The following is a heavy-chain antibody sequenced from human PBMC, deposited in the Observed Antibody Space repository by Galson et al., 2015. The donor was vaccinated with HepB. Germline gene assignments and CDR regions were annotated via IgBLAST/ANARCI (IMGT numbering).Heavy chain of an antibody. CDR2: LYKDGTT. V-gene: IGHV3-53*01. J-gene: IGHJ4*02. Sequence: SLRLSCAASGLTVSNNHMSWVRQAPGKGLEWVSALYKDGTTHNVDSVKGRFTVSRDNSKNTLYLQMNSLRAEDTAVYYCVTSSRWPGYFDCWGQGTLVTVSS. CDR1: GLTVSNNH. D-gene: IGHD5-24*01. CDR3: VTSSRWPGYFDC.